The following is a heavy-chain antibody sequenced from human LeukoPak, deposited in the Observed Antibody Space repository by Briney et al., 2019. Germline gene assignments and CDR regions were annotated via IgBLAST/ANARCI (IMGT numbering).Heavy chain of an antibody. J-gene: IGHJ4*02. V-gene: IGHV4-4*07. CDR1: GGSISYYY. D-gene: IGHD6-13*01. CDR3: ARGGQELASFDY. CDR2: IYTSGST. Sequence: PSETLSLTCTVSGGSISYYYWSWLRQPAGKGLEWIGRIYTSGSTDYNPSLKSRVTMSVDTSKSHFSLKLNSVTAADTAVYYCARGGQELASFDYWGQGTLVTVSS.